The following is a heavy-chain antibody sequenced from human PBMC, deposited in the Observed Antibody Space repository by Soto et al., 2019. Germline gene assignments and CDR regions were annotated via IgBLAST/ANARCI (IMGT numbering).Heavy chain of an antibody. CDR1: VFTFANHW. CDR2: MNSDGSTT. Sequence: GGSLRLSCAVSVFTFANHWMHWVRQAPGKGLEWVSRMNSDGSTTDHADSVKGRFTVSRDNAKNTLYLQMNSLRAEDTAVYYCATAEVDYWGPGTLVTVSS. V-gene: IGHV3-74*01. CDR3: ATAEVDY. J-gene: IGHJ4*02.